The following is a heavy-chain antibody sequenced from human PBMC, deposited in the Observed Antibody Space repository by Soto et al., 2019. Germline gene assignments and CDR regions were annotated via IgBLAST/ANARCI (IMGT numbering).Heavy chain of an antibody. CDR2: IIPILGIA. CDR3: AGVEGYCTNGVCDWFDP. J-gene: IGHJ5*02. Sequence: QVQLVQSGAEVKKPGSSVKVSCKASGGTFSSYTISWVRQAPGQGLEWMGRIIPILGIANYAQKFQGRVTISEDKSTRRADMELSSPRFEDSAVYYRAGVEGYCTNGVCDWFDPWGQGTLVTVSS. CDR1: GGTFSSYT. D-gene: IGHD2-8*01. V-gene: IGHV1-69*02.